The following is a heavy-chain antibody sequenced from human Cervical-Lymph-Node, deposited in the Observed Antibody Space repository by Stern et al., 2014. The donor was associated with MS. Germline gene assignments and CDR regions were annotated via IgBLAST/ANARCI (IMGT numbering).Heavy chain of an antibody. CDR2: IYHSGST. D-gene: IGHD2-2*01. CDR1: GGSISSGGYF. V-gene: IGHV4-31*03. Sequence: QVQLQESGPGLVKPSQTLSLTCTVSGGSISSGGYFWSWIRQRPGKGPEWIGFIYHSGSTYCSPSLKVRVTISVDTSKNQFSLNLNSVTAADTAVYYCARKGAIVPAAIENWFDSWGQGILVTVSS. CDR3: ARKGAIVPAAIENWFDS. J-gene: IGHJ5*01.